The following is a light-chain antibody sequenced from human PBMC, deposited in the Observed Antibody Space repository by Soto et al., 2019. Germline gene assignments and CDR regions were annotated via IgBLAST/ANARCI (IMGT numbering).Light chain of an antibody. Sequence: QSALTQPASVSGSPGQSITISCTGTSSDVGRYNYVSWYQHHPGKAPKLMIYEVSDRPSGVSNRFSGSKSGNTASLTISGLQAEDEADYYCSSYTSSSTLVLFGGGTKVTVL. J-gene: IGLJ2*01. V-gene: IGLV2-14*01. CDR1: SSDVGRYNY. CDR3: SSYTSSSTLVL. CDR2: EVS.